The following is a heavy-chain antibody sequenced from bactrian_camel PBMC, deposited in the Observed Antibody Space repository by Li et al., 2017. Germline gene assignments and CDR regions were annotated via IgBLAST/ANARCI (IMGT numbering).Heavy chain of an antibody. CDR1: GFTFSSYW. V-gene: IGHV3S25*01. D-gene: IGHD5*01. Sequence: QVQLVESGGELVQPGGSLSVSCAASGFTFSSYWMFWVRQAPGKGLEWVSSIHKGGGTTYYADSVKGRFTISRDNAKNTVYLQMNSLKPEDTAVYYCVRDGCSDGGYCFDYWGQGTQVTVS. CDR3: VRDGCSDGGYCFDY. J-gene: IGHJ6*01. CDR2: IHKGGGTT.